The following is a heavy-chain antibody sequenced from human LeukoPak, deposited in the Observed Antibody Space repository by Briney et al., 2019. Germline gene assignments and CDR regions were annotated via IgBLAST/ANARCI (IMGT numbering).Heavy chain of an antibody. CDR1: GGTFSSYT. J-gene: IGHJ2*01. D-gene: IGHD3-22*01. CDR2: IIPILGIA. V-gene: IGHV1-69*02. Sequence: SVKVSCKASGGTFSSYTISWVRQAPGQGLEWMGRIIPILGIANYAQKFQGRVTITADKSTSTAYMELSSLRSEDTAVYYCASIYYDSSGYYHGPWYFDLWGRGTLVTVSS. CDR3: ASIYYDSSGYYHGPWYFDL.